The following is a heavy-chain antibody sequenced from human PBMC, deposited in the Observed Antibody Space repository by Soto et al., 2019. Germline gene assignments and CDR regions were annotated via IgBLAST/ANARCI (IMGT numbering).Heavy chain of an antibody. D-gene: IGHD3-10*01. V-gene: IGHV4-59*08. J-gene: IGHJ3*02. Sequence: PSETLSLTCSVSGGSIGSYYWSWIRQPPGKGLEWSGYIYYSGSTNYNPSLKSRVTISVDTSKNQFSLKLSSVTAADTAVYYCASMPPNEYYGSGSSPISDASDIWGQGTRVTVSS. CDR1: GGSIGSYY. CDR2: IYYSGST. CDR3: ASMPPNEYYGSGSSPISDASDI.